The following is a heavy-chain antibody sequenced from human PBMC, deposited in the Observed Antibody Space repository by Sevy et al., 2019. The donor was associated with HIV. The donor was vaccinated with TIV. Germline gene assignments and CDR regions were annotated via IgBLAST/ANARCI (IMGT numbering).Heavy chain of an antibody. V-gene: IGHV3-30-3*01. CDR3: ASNPYDSSGYF. Sequence: GGSLRLSCAASGFTFSSYAMHWVRQAPGKGLEWVAVISYDGSNKYYADSVKGRFTISRDNSKNTLYLQMNSLRAEDTAVYYYASNPYDSSGYFWGQGTLVTVSS. CDR1: GFTFSSYA. J-gene: IGHJ4*02. D-gene: IGHD3-22*01. CDR2: ISYDGSNK.